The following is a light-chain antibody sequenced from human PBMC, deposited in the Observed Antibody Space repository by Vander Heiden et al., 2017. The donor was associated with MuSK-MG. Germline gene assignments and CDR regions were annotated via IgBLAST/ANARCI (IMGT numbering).Light chain of an antibody. Sequence: EIVLTQSPGTLSLSPGERATLSCRASETVTNFYLAWYQQKPGQAPRLLISGASIRATGIPDRFSGSGSGTDFTLTISSLEPEDFAVYYCQQDHTSPYTFGLGTKLDIK. CDR3: QQDHTSPYT. CDR2: GAS. J-gene: IGKJ2*01. CDR1: ETVTNFY. V-gene: IGKV3-20*01.